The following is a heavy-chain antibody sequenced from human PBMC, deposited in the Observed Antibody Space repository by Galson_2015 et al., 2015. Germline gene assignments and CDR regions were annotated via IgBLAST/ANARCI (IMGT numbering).Heavy chain of an antibody. D-gene: IGHD5-12*01. Sequence: SLRLSCAASGFTFSSYAMSWVRQAPGKGLEWVSAISGSGGSTYYADSVKGRFTISRDNSKNTLYLQMNSLRAEDTAVYYCAKAHYSGYEGPPDWFDPWGQGTLVTVSS. CDR1: GFTFSSYA. CDR3: AKAHYSGYEGPPDWFDP. V-gene: IGHV3-23*01. J-gene: IGHJ5*02. CDR2: ISGSGGST.